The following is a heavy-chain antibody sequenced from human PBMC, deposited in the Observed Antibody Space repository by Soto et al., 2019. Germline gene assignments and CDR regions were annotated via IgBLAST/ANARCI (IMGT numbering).Heavy chain of an antibody. CDR2: ISGSGGST. J-gene: IGHJ6*03. D-gene: IGHD6-6*01. Sequence: GGSLRLSCAASGFTFSSYAMSWVRQAPGKGLEWVSAISGSGGSTYYADSVKGRFTISRDNSKNTLYLQMNSLRAEDTAVYYCARSDEGLGEDYYYMDVWGKGTTVTVSS. CDR3: ARSDEGLGEDYYYMDV. CDR1: GFTFSSYA. V-gene: IGHV3-23*01.